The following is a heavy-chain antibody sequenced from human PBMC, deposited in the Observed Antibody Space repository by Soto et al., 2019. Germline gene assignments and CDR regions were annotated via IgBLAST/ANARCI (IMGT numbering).Heavy chain of an antibody. V-gene: IGHV4-59*01. Sequence: PSETLSLTCTVSGGSISSYYWSWIRQPPGKGLEWIGYIYYSGSTNYNPSLKSRVTISVDTSKNQFSLKLSSVTAADTAVYYCAREIILEWLLSGWFDPWGQGTLVTVSS. J-gene: IGHJ5*02. CDR2: IYYSGST. CDR1: GGSISSYY. D-gene: IGHD3-3*01. CDR3: AREIILEWLLSGWFDP.